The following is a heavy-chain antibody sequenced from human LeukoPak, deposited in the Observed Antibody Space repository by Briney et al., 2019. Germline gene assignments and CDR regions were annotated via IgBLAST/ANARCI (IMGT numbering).Heavy chain of an antibody. Sequence: GGSLRLSCAASGFTFSSFAMHWVRQAPGKGLEWVAVISCDGSNKYYADSVKGRFTVSRDNSKNTLYVQMNSLRGEDTAVYYCASDRSGYTYGYRHYYYGMDVWGQGTTVTVSS. V-gene: IGHV3-30-3*01. CDR1: GFTFSSFA. D-gene: IGHD5-18*01. J-gene: IGHJ6*02. CDR2: ISCDGSNK. CDR3: ASDRSGYTYGYRHYYYGMDV.